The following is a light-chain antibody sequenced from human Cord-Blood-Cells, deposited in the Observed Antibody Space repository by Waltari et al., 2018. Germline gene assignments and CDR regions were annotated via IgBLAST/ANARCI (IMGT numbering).Light chain of an antibody. V-gene: IGLV1-44*01. J-gene: IGLJ3*02. Sequence: QSVLTQPPSASGPPGQRVTISCSGSSSNIGSTTVNWYQQLPGTAPKLLIYSNNQRPSGVPDRFSGSKSGTSASLAISGLQSEDEADYDCAAWDDSLNARVFGGGTKLTVL. CDR1: SSNIGSTT. CDR2: SNN. CDR3: AAWDDSLNARV.